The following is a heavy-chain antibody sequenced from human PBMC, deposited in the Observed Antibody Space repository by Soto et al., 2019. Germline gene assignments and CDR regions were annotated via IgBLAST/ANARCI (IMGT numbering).Heavy chain of an antibody. V-gene: IGHV4-59*01. J-gene: IGHJ5*02. CDR1: GGSISSYY. Sequence: PSETLSLTCTVSGGSISSYYWSWIRQPPGKGLEWIGYIYYSGGTNYNPSLKSRVTISVDTSKNQFSLKLSSVTAADTAVYYCAREIGITGTTAWFDPWGQGTLVTVSS. D-gene: IGHD1-7*01. CDR3: AREIGITGTTAWFDP. CDR2: IYYSGGT.